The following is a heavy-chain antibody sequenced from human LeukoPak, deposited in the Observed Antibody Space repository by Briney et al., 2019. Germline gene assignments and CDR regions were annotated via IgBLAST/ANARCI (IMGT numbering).Heavy chain of an antibody. J-gene: IGHJ4*02. CDR3: ARASSGWYGY. CDR2: ISSNGGST. D-gene: IGHD6-19*01. V-gene: IGHV3-64*01. Sequence: PGGSLSLSCVVSGFTFSSYAMHWVRQAPGKGLEYVSAISSNGGSTYYANSVKGRFTISRDNSKNTLYLQMGSLRVEDMAVYYCARASSGWYGYWGQGTLVTVSS. CDR1: GFTFSSYA.